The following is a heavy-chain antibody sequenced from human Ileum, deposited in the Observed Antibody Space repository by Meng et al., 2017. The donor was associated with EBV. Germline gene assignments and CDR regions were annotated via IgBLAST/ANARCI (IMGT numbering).Heavy chain of an antibody. V-gene: IGHV3-23*01. J-gene: IGHJ4*02. CDR2: ISGSGATT. D-gene: IGHD2-15*01. CDR1: GLTFTSYA. Sequence: EGPLLEFGGSVVKTGGSLTLSCMAFGLTFTSYARSWVRQAPGKGLEWVAAISGSGATTYNADSVKGRFTISRDNSANTVYLQMDNLGPQDTALYFCTRQGQDLWGQGTLVTVSS. CDR3: TRQGQDL.